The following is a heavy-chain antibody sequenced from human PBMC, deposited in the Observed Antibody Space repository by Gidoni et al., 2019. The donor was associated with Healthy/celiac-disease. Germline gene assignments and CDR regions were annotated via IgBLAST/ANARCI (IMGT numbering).Heavy chain of an antibody. CDR2: IRSKAYGGTT. V-gene: IGHV3-49*03. CDR1: GFTFGYYA. Sequence: EVQLVESGGGLVQPGRSLRLSCTASGFTFGYYAMSWFRQAPGKGLEWVGFIRSKAYGGTTEYAASVKGRFTISRDDSKSIAYLQMNSLKTEDTAVYYCTRVEKAVAGHLHYFDYWGQGTLVTVSS. D-gene: IGHD6-19*01. J-gene: IGHJ4*02. CDR3: TRVEKAVAGHLHYFDY.